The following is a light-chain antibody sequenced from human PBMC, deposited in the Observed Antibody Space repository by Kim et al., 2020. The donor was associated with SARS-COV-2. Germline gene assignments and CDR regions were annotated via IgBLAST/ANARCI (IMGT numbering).Light chain of an antibody. J-gene: IGLJ3*02. CDR3: QSYDSSLSGLV. CDR1: SSNIGADFD. CDR2: ANN. V-gene: IGLV1-40*01. Sequence: QSVLTQPPSVSGAPGQRVTISCTGTSSNIGADFDVNWYQHRPGTTPKLLIFANNNRPSGVPDRLSASKSGASASLVITGLQAEDEADYYCQSYDSSLSGLVFGGGTKLTVL.